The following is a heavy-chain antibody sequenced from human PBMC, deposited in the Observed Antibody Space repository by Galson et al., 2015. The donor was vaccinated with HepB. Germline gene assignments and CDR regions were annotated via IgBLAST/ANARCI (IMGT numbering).Heavy chain of an antibody. CDR3: ARDRVYYDFWSGNFDY. CDR1: GYTFTSYG. CDR2: ISAYNGNT. J-gene: IGHJ4*02. V-gene: IGHV1-18*04. Sequence: SVKVSCKASGYTFTSYGISWVRQAPGQGLEWMGWISAYNGNTNYAQKLQGRVTMTTDTSTSTAYMELRSLRSDDTAVYYCARDRVYYDFWSGNFDYWGQGTLVTVSS. D-gene: IGHD3-3*01.